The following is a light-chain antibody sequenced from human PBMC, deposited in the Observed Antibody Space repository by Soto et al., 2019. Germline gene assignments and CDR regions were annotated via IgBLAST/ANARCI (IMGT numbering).Light chain of an antibody. CDR3: QQFDDSVT. V-gene: IGKV3-20*01. Sequence: DIVLTQSPGTLSLSPGERATLSCRASQSVSSNYLAWYQQKPGQAPRLLIYGASTRATGVPDRFSGSGSGTDFTLTISRLEPEDSAVYYCQQFDDSVTFGQGTRLEI. CDR1: QSVSSNY. CDR2: GAS. J-gene: IGKJ5*01.